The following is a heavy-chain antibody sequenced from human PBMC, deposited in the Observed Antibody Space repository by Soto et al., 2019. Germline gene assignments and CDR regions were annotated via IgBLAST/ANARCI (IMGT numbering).Heavy chain of an antibody. D-gene: IGHD5-12*01. CDR2: ISSSSSYI. V-gene: IGHV3-21*01. CDR3: ARDLYSGYDNLDY. J-gene: IGHJ4*02. Sequence: GGSLRLSCAASGFTFSSYSMNWVRQAPGKGLEWVSSISSSSSYIYYADSVKGRFTISRDNAKNSLNLQMNSLRAEDTAVYYCARDLYSGYDNLDYWGQGTLVTVSS. CDR1: GFTFSSYS.